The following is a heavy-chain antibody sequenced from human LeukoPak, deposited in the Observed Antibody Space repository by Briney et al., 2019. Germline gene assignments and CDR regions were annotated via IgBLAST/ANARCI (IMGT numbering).Heavy chain of an antibody. V-gene: IGHV3-30-3*01. CDR2: ISYDGSNK. CDR1: GFTFSSYA. D-gene: IGHD2-2*01. Sequence: GRSLRLSCAASGFTFSSYAMHWVRQAPGKGLEWVAVISYDGSNKYYADSVKGRFTISRDNSKNTLCLQMNSLRAEDTAVYYCARAGGCSSTSCYYYYGMDVWGQGTTVTVSS. CDR3: ARAGGCSSTSCYYYYGMDV. J-gene: IGHJ6*02.